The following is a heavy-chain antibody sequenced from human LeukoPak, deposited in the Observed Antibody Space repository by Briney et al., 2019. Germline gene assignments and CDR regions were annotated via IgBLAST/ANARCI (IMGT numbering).Heavy chain of an antibody. Sequence: PSETLSLTCAVYGGSFSGYYWSWIRQPPGKGLEWIGEINHSGSTNYNPSLKSRVTISVDTSKNQFSLKLSSVTAADTAVYYCARGVVVPAASYGMDVWGKGTTVTVSS. V-gene: IGHV4-34*01. D-gene: IGHD2-2*01. CDR2: INHSGST. CDR3: ARGVVVPAASYGMDV. J-gene: IGHJ6*04. CDR1: GGSFSGYY.